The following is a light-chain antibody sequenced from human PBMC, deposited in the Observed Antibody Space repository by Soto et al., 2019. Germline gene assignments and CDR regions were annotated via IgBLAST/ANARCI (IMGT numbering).Light chain of an antibody. CDR3: QHYSRCST. J-gene: IGKJ1*01. CDR2: RAS. CDR1: QTISSW. Sequence: DIQVTQSLSTLSASIGDRVTITCRASQTISSWLAWYQQKPGMAPKLLIYRASTLQSGVPSRFSGSGSGTEFTLTISSLQPDDFATYYCQHYSRCSTFGQGTKVELK. V-gene: IGKV1-5*03.